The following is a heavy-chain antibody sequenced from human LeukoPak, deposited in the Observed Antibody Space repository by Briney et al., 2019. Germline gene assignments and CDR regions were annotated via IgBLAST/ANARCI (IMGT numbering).Heavy chain of an antibody. CDR3: AKASYQFLAWYFDL. CDR1: GFTFSSYA. Sequence: PGGSLRLSCAASGFTFSSYAMSWVRQAPGKGLEWVSGISGSGGSTYYADSVKGRFTISRDNSKNTLYLQMNSLRAEDTAVYYCAKASYQFLAWYFDLWGRGALVTVSS. CDR2: ISGSGGST. V-gene: IGHV3-23*01. J-gene: IGHJ2*01.